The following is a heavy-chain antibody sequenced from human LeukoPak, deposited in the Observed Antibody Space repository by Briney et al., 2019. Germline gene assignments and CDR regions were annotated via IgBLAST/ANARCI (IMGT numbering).Heavy chain of an antibody. CDR1: GGSISSGDYY. CDR2: IYCSGST. CDR3: AIHTAMGAHDY. J-gene: IGHJ4*02. D-gene: IGHD5-18*01. Sequence: SETLSLTCTVSGGSISSGDYYRSWIRQPPGKGLEWIGYIYCSGSTYYKTSLKSRVTISVDTSKNQLSLSLSSVTAADTAVYYCAIHTAMGAHDYWGQGTLVTVSS. V-gene: IGHV4-30-4*08.